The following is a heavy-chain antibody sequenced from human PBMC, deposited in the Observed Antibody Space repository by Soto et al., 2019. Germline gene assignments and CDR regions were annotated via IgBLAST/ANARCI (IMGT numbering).Heavy chain of an antibody. CDR2: INHSGST. J-gene: IGHJ6*03. CDR3: ARGLALYDYTWGSYDYYYMDV. Sequence: SETLSLTCAVYGGSFSGYYWSWIRQPPGKGLEWIGEINHSGSTNYNPSLKSRVTISVDTSKNQFSLKLSSVTAADTAVYYCARGLALYDYTWGSYDYYYMDVWGKGTTVTVS. V-gene: IGHV4-34*01. CDR1: GGSFSGYY. D-gene: IGHD3-16*01.